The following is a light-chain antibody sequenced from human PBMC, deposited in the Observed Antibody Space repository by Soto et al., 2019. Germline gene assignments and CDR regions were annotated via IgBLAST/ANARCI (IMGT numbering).Light chain of an antibody. J-gene: IGLJ2*01. CDR1: KVGDKY. CDR2: QDS. CDR3: QAWDSSTAV. Sequence: SYELTQPPSVSVSPGQTASITCSGDKVGDKYACWYQQKPGQSPVLVIYQDSKRPSGIPERFSGSNSGNIATLTISGTQAMDEADYYCQAWDSSTAVFGGGTKLTVL. V-gene: IGLV3-1*01.